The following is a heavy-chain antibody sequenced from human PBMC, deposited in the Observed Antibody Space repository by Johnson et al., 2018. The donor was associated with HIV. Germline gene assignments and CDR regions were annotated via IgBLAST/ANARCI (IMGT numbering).Heavy chain of an antibody. CDR1: GFSFSSYG. Sequence: QVQLVESGGGVVQPGGSLRLSCAASGFSFSSYGMHWVRQAPGKGLEWVAFIRYDGSNKYYADSVKGRFTISRDNSKNTLYLQMNSLRAEDTAVYYCAKDRDYYGSGLIWGQGTMVTVSS. V-gene: IGHV3-30*02. CDR3: AKDRDYYGSGLI. CDR2: IRYDGSNK. D-gene: IGHD3-10*01. J-gene: IGHJ3*02.